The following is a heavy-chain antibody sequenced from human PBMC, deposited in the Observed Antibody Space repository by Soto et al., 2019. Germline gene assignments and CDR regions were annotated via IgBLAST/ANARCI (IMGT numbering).Heavy chain of an antibody. CDR1: GFTFTSYG. V-gene: IGHV3-33*01. D-gene: IGHD3-3*01. CDR2: ISYDGNEE. Sequence: GGSLRLSCATSGFTFTSYGIHWVRQAPGKGLEWVAMISYDGNEEHFADSVKGRFTISRDKSKKTVFLEMSSLRGEDTGVYYCARESEVFGVAVAGLDIWGQGTRVT. CDR3: ARESEVFGVAVAGLDI. J-gene: IGHJ3*02.